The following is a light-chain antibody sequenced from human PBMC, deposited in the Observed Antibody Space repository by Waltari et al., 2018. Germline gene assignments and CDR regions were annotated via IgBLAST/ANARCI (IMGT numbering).Light chain of an antibody. V-gene: IGLV2-23*03. Sequence: QSALTQPASVSGSPGQSIPISCTGTSSDVWSYNIVSWYQQHPGKAPKLMIYEGSKRPSGGSNRFSGSKSGNTGSLTISGLQAEDEADYYCYSYAGSNTFVFGGGTKLTVL. CDR1: SSDVWSYNI. J-gene: IGLJ2*01. CDR2: EGS. CDR3: YSYAGSNTFV.